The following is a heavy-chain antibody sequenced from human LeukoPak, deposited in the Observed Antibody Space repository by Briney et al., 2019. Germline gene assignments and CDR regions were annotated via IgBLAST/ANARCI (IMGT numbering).Heavy chain of an antibody. Sequence: GGSLSLSCAASGFTVSSNYMSWVRQAPGKGLGWVSVIYSGGSTYYADSVKGRFTISRDNSKNTLYLQMNSLRAEDTAVYYCAREAVDTAMAFDYWGQGTLVTVSS. CDR1: GFTVSSNY. V-gene: IGHV3-66*01. CDR3: AREAVDTAMAFDY. J-gene: IGHJ4*02. D-gene: IGHD5-18*01. CDR2: IYSGGST.